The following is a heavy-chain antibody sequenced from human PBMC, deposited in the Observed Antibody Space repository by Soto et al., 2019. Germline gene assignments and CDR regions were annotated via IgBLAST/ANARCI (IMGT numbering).Heavy chain of an antibody. CDR1: GGSISSYY. Sequence: SETLSLTCTVSGGSISSYYWSWIRQPPGKGLEWIGYIYYSGSTNYNPSLKSRVTISVDTSKNQFCLKLSSVTAADTAVYYCASSDYYYGMDVWGQGTTVTVSS. D-gene: IGHD1-26*01. J-gene: IGHJ6*02. V-gene: IGHV4-59*01. CDR2: IYYSGST. CDR3: ASSDYYYGMDV.